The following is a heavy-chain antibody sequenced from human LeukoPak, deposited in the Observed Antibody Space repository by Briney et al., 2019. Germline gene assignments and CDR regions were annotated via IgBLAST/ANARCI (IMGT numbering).Heavy chain of an antibody. CDR3: ARLHGSGSYYPRYFDY. CDR2: IKQDGSEK. Sequence: GGSLRLSCAASGFTFSSYWMSWVRQAPGKGLEWVANIKQDGSEKYYVDSVKGRFTISRDNAKNSLYLQMNSLRAEDTAVYYCARLHGSGSYYPRYFDYWGQGTLVTVSS. J-gene: IGHJ4*02. V-gene: IGHV3-7*01. D-gene: IGHD3-10*01. CDR1: GFTFSSYW.